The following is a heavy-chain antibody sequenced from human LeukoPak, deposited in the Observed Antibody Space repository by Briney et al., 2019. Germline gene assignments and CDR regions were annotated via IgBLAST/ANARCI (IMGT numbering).Heavy chain of an antibody. V-gene: IGHV1-69*13. Sequence: ASVKVSCKASGGTFSSYAISWVRQAPGQGLEWMGGIIPIFGTANYAQKFQGRVTITADESTSTAYMELSSLRSEDTAVYYCARERYFVRTNAFDIWGQGTMVTVSS. CDR1: GGTFSSYA. J-gene: IGHJ3*02. CDR3: ARERYFVRTNAFDI. CDR2: IIPIFGTA. D-gene: IGHD3-9*01.